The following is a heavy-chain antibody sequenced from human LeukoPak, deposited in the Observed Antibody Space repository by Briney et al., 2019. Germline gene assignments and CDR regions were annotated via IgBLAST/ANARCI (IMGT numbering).Heavy chain of an antibody. J-gene: IGHJ4*02. CDR1: GFTFSSYW. CDR2: IKQDGSEE. Sequence: GGSLTLSCAASGFTFSSYWMSWVRQAPGKWLEWVAKIKQDGSEEYYLDSVKGRFTISRDNAKNPVYLQMNSLRVEDTAVHYCPCLTPDYWGQGTLLTVSS. D-gene: IGHD5/OR15-5a*01. V-gene: IGHV3-7*01. CDR3: PCLTPDY.